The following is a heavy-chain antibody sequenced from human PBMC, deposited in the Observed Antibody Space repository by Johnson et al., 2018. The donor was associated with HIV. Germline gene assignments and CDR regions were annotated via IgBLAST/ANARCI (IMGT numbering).Heavy chain of an antibody. V-gene: IGHV3-30*02. CDR2: IRYDGSNK. Sequence: QVQLVESGGGVVQPGGSLRLSCAASGFTFSNFGMHWVRQAPGKGLEWVAFIRYDGSNKYYADSVKGRFTISRDNSKNTLYLQMNSLRAEDTAVYYCAGLGGSHDAFDIWGQGTMVTVSS. CDR3: AGLGGSHDAFDI. J-gene: IGHJ3*02. D-gene: IGHD1-26*01. CDR1: GFTFSNFG.